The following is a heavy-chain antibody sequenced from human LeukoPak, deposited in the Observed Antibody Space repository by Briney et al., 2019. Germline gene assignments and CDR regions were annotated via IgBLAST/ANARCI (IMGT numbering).Heavy chain of an antibody. CDR3: AKDREYYGSGTFGDY. D-gene: IGHD3-10*01. V-gene: IGHV3-7*01. CDR1: GFTFSSYW. CDR2: IKQDGNEK. Sequence: GGSLRLSCAASGFTFSSYWMNWVRQAPGKGLEWVANIKQDGNEKYYVDSVKGRFTISRDNAKNSLYLQMNSLRAEDTAVYFCAKDREYYGSGTFGDYWGQGTLLTVSS. J-gene: IGHJ4*02.